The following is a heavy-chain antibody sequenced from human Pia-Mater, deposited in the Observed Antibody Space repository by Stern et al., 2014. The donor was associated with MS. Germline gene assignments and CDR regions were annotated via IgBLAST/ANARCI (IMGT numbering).Heavy chain of an antibody. CDR1: GFSLSTSGAG. CDR3: AHLFSDASSSWFDP. D-gene: IGHD6-6*01. V-gene: IGHV2-5*02. J-gene: IGHJ5*02. Sequence: QVTLKESGPTLVKPTQTLTLTCTFSGFSLSTSGAGVTWIRQPPGKALEWLTVIYWGDENGHNPSLQTSITITRDTSKSQVVLAMTSMDPVDTATYYCAHLFSDASSSWFDPWGQGTLVTVSS. CDR2: IYWGDEN.